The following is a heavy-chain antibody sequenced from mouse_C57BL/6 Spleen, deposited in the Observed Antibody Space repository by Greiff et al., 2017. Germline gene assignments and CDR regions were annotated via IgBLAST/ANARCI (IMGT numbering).Heavy chain of an antibody. J-gene: IGHJ4*01. V-gene: IGHV1-53*01. Sequence: QVQLQQPGTELVKPGASVKLSCKASGYTFTSYWMHWVKQRPGQGLEWIGNINPSNGGTNYNEKFKSKATLTVDKSSSTAYMQLSRLTSEDSAVYYCARYSSSYYCAMDYWGQGTSVTVSS. CDR2: INPSNGGT. CDR3: ARYSSSYYCAMDY. CDR1: GYTFTSYW. D-gene: IGHD1-1*01.